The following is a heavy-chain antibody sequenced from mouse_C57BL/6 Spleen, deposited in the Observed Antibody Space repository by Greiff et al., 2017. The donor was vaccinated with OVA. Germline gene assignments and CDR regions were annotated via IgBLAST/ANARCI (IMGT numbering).Heavy chain of an antibody. D-gene: IGHD2-5*01. Sequence: VQLKESGPGMVKPSQSLSLTCTVTGYSITSGYDWHWIRHFPGNKLEWMGYISYSGSTNYNPSLKSRISITHDTSKNHFFLKLNSVTTEDTATYYCARDKDYSRGFAYWGQGTLVTVSA. J-gene: IGHJ3*01. CDR1: GYSITSGYD. CDR2: ISYSGST. CDR3: ARDKDYSRGFAY. V-gene: IGHV3-1*01.